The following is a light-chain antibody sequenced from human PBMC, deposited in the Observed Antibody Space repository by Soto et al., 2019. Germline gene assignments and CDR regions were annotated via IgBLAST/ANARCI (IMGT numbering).Light chain of an antibody. V-gene: IGKV4-1*01. CDR1: QNLLYISNNKNS. Sequence: DIVLTQSPDSLAASLGERATINCKSSQNLLYISNNKNSLAWYQQKPGQPPKLLIYWASTRESGVPDRFSGSGSGTDFTLTISSLQAEDVAVYYCQQYYTTPYTFGQGTKLEIK. J-gene: IGKJ2*01. CDR3: QQYYTTPYT. CDR2: WAS.